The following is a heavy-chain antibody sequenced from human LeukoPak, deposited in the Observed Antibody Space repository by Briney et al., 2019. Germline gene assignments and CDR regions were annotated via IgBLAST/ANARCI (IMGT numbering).Heavy chain of an antibody. Sequence: SQTLSLTCAVAGGSISSGGYSWSWIRQPPGKGLEWIGYIYHSGSTYYNPSLKSRVTISVDRSKNQFSLKLSSVTAADTAVYYCARAFKWAHTAMVPWYFDLWGRGTLVTVSS. J-gene: IGHJ2*01. CDR1: GGSISSGGYS. CDR3: ARAFKWAHTAMVPWYFDL. CDR2: IYHSGST. D-gene: IGHD5-18*01. V-gene: IGHV4-30-2*01.